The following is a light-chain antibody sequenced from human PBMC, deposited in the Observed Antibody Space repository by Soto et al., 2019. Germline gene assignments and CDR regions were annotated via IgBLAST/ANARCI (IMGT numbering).Light chain of an antibody. CDR1: QNIKNW. J-gene: IGKJ1*01. CDR3: DPHNSFGWT. V-gene: IGKV1-5*01. Sequence: DIQMAQSPCTLSASFAYGFTFTCPASQNIKNWLAWYQQWQGRAPKHLISEGSSWESRVPSTFSGTPSGTEFTLTTTSLPPDDFVTDYGDPHNSFGWTFGLGTKVDIK. CDR2: EGS.